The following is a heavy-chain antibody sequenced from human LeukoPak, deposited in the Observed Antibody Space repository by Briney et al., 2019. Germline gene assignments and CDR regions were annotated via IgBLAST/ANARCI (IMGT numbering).Heavy chain of an antibody. J-gene: IGHJ3*02. CDR1: GGSISSYY. CDR2: IYTSGST. CDR3: ARDTKQLERRRGEAFDI. V-gene: IGHV4-4*07. D-gene: IGHD1-1*01. Sequence: SETLSLTCTVSGGSISSYYWSWIRQPAGKGLEWIGRIYTSGSTNYNPSLKSRVTMSVDTSKNQFSLKLSSVTAADTAVYYCARDTKQLERRRGEAFDIWGQGTMVTVSS.